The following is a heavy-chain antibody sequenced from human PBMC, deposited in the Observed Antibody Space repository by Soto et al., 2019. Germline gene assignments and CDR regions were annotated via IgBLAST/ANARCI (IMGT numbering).Heavy chain of an antibody. J-gene: IGHJ4*02. CDR1: GFSLNITGMG. CDR2: IYWDDDR. CDR3: AHSTIWGSYRSPFHS. V-gene: IGHV2-5*02. D-gene: IGHD3-16*02. Sequence: QITLKESSPTLVKPTQTLTLTCAFSGFSLNITGMGVGWIRQPPGKALEWLALIYWDDDRRYSPSLKSRLTISRATSKAQVVLTMTNMDPVDTATYYCAHSTIWGSYRSPFHSWGQGTLVTVSS.